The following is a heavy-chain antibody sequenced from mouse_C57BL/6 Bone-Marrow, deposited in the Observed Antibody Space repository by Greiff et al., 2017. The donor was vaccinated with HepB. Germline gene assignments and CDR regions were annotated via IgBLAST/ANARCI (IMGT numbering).Heavy chain of an antibody. D-gene: IGHD1-1*01. CDR2: ISSGGDYI. V-gene: IGHV5-9-1*02. CDR3: TRDPLLLRGGAMDY. CDR1: GFTFSSYA. J-gene: IGHJ4*01. Sequence: EVQVVESGEGLVKPGGSLKLSCAASGFTFSSYAMSWVRQTPEKRLEWVAYISSGGDYIYYADTVKGRFTISRDNARNTLYLQMSSLKSEDTAMYYCTRDPLLLRGGAMDYWGQGTSVTVSS.